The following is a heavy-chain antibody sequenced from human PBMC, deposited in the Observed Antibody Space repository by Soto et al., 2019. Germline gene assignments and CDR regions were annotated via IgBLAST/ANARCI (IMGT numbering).Heavy chain of an antibody. CDR2: IYYSGST. D-gene: IGHD5-12*01. CDR1: GGSISSSSYY. V-gene: IGHV4-39*01. CDR3: ARRAVWEYSGYGS. Sequence: SETLSLTCTVSGGSISSSSYYWGWIRQPPGKGLEWIGSIYYSGSTYYNPSLKSRVTISVDTSKNQFSLKLSSVTAADTAVYYCARRAVWEYSGYGSWGQGTLVTVSS. J-gene: IGHJ4*02.